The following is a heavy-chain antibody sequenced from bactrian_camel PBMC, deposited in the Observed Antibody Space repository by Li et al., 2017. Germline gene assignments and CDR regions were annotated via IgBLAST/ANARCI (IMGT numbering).Heavy chain of an antibody. J-gene: IGHJ4*01. V-gene: IGHV3S40*01. CDR1: GFTFSTYD. D-gene: IGHD2*01. Sequence: DVQLVESGGGLVQPGGSLRLSCAASGFTFSTYDMSWVRQAPGKGLEWVSPINTGGDSTYYADCVKGRFTISQDNAKGIVYLQMNSLKPEDTAMYYCAAVDSPVEISHHALGSVRVCDIRADGYDYWGQGTQVTVS. CDR2: INTGGDST. CDR3: AAVDSPVEISHHALGSVRVCDIRADGYDY.